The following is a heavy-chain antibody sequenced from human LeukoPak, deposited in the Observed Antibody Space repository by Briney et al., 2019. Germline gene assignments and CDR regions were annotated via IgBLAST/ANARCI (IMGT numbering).Heavy chain of an antibody. CDR2: INHSGST. CDR3: AREVDDYVWGSYRYIYAFDI. Sequence: SETLSLTCAVYGGSFSGYYWSWIRQPPGKGREWIGEINHSGSTNYNPSLKSRVTISVDTSKNQFSLKLSSVTAADTAVYYCAREVDDYVWGSYRYIYAFDIWGQGTMVTVSS. V-gene: IGHV4-34*01. J-gene: IGHJ3*02. D-gene: IGHD3-16*02. CDR1: GGSFSGYY.